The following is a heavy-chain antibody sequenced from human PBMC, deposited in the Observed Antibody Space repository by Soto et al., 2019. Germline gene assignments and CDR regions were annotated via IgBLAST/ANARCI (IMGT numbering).Heavy chain of an antibody. J-gene: IGHJ6*02. CDR1: GFTFSSYE. CDR2: ISSSGSTI. V-gene: IGHV3-48*03. CDR3: ASWFDWSLSYYYYGMDV. D-gene: IGHD3-9*01. Sequence: EVQLVESGGGLVQPGGSLRLSCAASGFTFSSYEMNWVRQAPGKGLECVSYISSSGSTIYYADSVKGRFTISRDNAKNSLYLQMNSLRAEDTAVYYCASWFDWSLSYYYYGMDVWGQGTTVTVSS.